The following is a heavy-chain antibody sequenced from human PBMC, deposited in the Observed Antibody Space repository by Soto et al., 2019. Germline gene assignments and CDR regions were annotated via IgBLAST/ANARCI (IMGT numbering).Heavy chain of an antibody. Sequence: EAQLLESGGGLVQPGGSLRLCCAASGFSFSNYGLNWVRQAPGKGLEWVSGMSGSTGTTDYTDSVKGRFTISRDNLKNTLYVQMNSLRGEDTAVYYCAIGTFGRGWESWGQGTLVAVSS. CDR2: MSGSTGTT. V-gene: IGHV3-23*01. CDR3: AIGTFGRGWES. J-gene: IGHJ4*02. CDR1: GFSFSNYG. D-gene: IGHD3-16*01.